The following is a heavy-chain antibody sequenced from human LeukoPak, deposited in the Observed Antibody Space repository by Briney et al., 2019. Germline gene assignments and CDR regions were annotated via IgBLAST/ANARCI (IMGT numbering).Heavy chain of an antibody. CDR3: ARDRDNWNLDY. Sequence: PGGSLRLSCAASGFTFSSYSMNWVRQAPGKGLEWVSSISSSSSYIYYADSVKGRFTIYRDNAKNSLYLQMNSLRAEDTAVYYCARDRDNWNLDYWGQGTLVSVPS. D-gene: IGHD1-20*01. V-gene: IGHV3-21*01. CDR2: ISSSSSYI. J-gene: IGHJ4*02. CDR1: GFTFSSYS.